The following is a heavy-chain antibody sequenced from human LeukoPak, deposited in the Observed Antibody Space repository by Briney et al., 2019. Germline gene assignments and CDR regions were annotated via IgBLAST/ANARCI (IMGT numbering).Heavy chain of an antibody. CDR3: EGSSSERGAYYYYYMDV. D-gene: IGHD6-6*01. CDR2: IYYSGNT. V-gene: IGHV4-31*03. CDR1: GGSISRGGYY. J-gene: IGHJ6*03. Sequence: SETLSLTCTVSGGSISRGGYYWSWIRQHPGKGLEWIGYIYYSGNTYYNPSLKSRVTISVDTSKNQFSLKLSSVTAADTAVYYCEGSSSERGAYYYYYMDVWGKGTTVTVSS.